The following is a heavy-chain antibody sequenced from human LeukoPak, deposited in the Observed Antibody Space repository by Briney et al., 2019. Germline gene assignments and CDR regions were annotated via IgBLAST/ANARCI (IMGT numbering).Heavy chain of an antibody. D-gene: IGHD5-24*01. CDR1: GFTFSSYG. V-gene: IGHV3-23*01. CDR2: ISGSGGST. J-gene: IGHJ3*02. Sequence: SGGSLRLSCAASGFTFSSYGMSWVRQAPGKGLEWVSAISGSGGSTYYADSVKGRFTISRDNSKNSLYLQMNSLRAEDTAVYYCVKGWLQSSAFDIWGQGTIVTVSS. CDR3: VKGWLQSSAFDI.